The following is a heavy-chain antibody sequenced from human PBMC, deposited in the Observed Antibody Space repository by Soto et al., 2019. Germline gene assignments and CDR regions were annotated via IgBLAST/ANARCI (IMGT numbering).Heavy chain of an antibody. CDR3: ARPSRPVLRYLDWPPYYFDY. J-gene: IGHJ4*02. Sequence: ASVKVSCKASGYTFTSYAMHWVRQAPGQRLEWMGWINAGNGNTKYSQKFQGRVTITRDTSASTAYMELSSLRSEDTAVYYCARPSRPVLRYLDWPPYYFDYWGQGTLVTVSS. V-gene: IGHV1-3*01. CDR1: GYTFTSYA. CDR2: INAGNGNT. D-gene: IGHD3-9*01.